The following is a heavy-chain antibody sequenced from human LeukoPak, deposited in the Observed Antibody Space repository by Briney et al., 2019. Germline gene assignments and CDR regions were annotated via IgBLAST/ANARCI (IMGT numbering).Heavy chain of an antibody. V-gene: IGHV1-46*01. J-gene: IGHJ5*02. Sequence: ASVKVSCKASGYTFTSYYMHWVRQAPGQGLEWMGIINPSGGSTSYAQKFQGRVTMTRDTSTSTVYTELSSLRSEDTAVYYCARLRLGYDFWSGSYNWFDPWGQGTLVTVSS. CDR1: GYTFTSYY. CDR3: ARLRLGYDFWSGSYNWFDP. D-gene: IGHD3-3*01. CDR2: INPSGGST.